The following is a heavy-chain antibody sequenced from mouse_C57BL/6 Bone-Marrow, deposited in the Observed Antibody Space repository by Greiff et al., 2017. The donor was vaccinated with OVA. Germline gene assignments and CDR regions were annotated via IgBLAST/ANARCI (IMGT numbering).Heavy chain of an antibody. CDR1: GYTFTSYW. D-gene: IGHD1-1*01. CDR3: ARGIWYYYGSSHWYFDV. V-gene: IGHV1-53*01. Sequence: QVQLQQPGTELVKPGASVKLSCKASGYTFTSYWMHWVKQRPGQGLEWIGNINPSNGGTNYNEKFKSKATLTVDKSSSTAYMQLSSLTSEDSAVDDCARGIWYYYGSSHWYFDVWGTGTTVTVSS. CDR2: INPSNGGT. J-gene: IGHJ1*03.